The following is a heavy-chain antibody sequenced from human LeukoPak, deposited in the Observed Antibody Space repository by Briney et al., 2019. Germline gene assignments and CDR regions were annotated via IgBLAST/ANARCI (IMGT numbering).Heavy chain of an antibody. CDR3: AKDQSPMIVVVIPSDY. V-gene: IGHV3-23*01. J-gene: IGHJ4*02. CDR2: ISDSGGNT. D-gene: IGHD3-22*01. CDR1: GFTFNSYA. Sequence: GGSLRLSCAASGFTFNSYAMSWVRQAPWERLQWVSGISDSGGNTYYADSVRGRFTISRDNSKNTLYLQMNSLRAEDTAVYYCAKDQSPMIVVVIPSDYWGQGTLVTVSS.